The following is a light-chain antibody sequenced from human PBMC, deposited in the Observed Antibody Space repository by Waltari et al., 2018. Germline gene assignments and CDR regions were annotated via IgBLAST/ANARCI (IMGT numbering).Light chain of an antibody. CDR2: DAS. V-gene: IGKV3-11*01. CDR1: QTVSSY. J-gene: IGKJ4*01. Sequence: EIVLTQSPATLSLSPGERVTLSCRASQTVSSYVAWYQQIPGQAPRLLIYDASIRVPGTQARFSGSGSGTDFTLTISSLEPEDVAVYYCQHRSNWPPGLTFGGGTKVEIK. CDR3: QHRSNWPPGLT.